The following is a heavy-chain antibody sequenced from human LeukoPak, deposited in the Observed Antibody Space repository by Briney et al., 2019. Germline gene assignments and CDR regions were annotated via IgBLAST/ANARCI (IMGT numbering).Heavy chain of an antibody. CDR3: AKNSGGYLFEY. D-gene: IGHD3-22*01. J-gene: IGHJ4*02. V-gene: IGHV3-49*03. CDR1: GFTFGDYA. Sequence: GGSLRLSCTASGFTFGDYAMSWFRQAPGKGLEWVGFIRSKAYGGTTEYAASVKGRFTISRDDSKSIAYLQMNSLRAEDTALYYCAKNSGGYLFEYWGQGTLVTVSS. CDR2: IRSKAYGGTT.